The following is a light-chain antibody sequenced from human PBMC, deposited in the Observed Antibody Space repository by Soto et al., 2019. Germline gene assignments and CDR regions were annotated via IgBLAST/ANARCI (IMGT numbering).Light chain of an antibody. CDR1: SSDIGRYDL. Sequence: QSALTQPASGSGSPGQSITISCPGTSSDIGRYDLVSWYRQHPGKAPKLIIYEVNKRPLGVSNRFSASKSGNTASLSISGPQAEDEADYYCRSFAGSPWVFGGGTKLTVL. CDR3: RSFAGSPWV. V-gene: IGLV2-23*02. J-gene: IGLJ3*02. CDR2: EVN.